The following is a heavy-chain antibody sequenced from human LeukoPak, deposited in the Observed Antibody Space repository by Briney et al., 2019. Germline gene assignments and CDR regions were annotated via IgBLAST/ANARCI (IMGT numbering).Heavy chain of an antibody. CDR2: MNPNSGNT. CDR1: GYTFTSYD. V-gene: IGHV1-8*01. D-gene: IGHD5-12*01. Sequence: ASVKVSCKASGYTFTSYDINWVRQATGQGLEWMGWMNPNSGNTGYAQKFQGRVTMTRNTSISTAYMELSSLRSEDTAVYCCARLVSGYDFVDYWGQGTLVTVSS. J-gene: IGHJ4*02. CDR3: ARLVSGYDFVDY.